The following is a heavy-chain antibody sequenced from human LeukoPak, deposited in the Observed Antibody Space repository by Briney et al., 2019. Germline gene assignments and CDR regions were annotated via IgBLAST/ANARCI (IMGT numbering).Heavy chain of an antibody. CDR2: IYHSGST. V-gene: IGHV4-4*02. Sequence: PSGTLSLTRAVSGGSISSSNWWSWVRQPPGKGLGWTEEIYHSGSTNYNPSLKSRVTISVDKSKNPFSLKLSSVTAAETAVYYCARGTTNWGYTWYAPWGQAPLVTVSS. D-gene: IGHD7-27*01. J-gene: IGHJ5*02. CDR3: ARGTTNWGYTWYAP. CDR1: GGSISSSNW.